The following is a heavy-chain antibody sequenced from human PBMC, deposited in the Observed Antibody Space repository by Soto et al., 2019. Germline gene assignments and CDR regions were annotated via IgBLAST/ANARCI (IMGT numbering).Heavy chain of an antibody. Sequence: QVQLQESGPGLVKPSQTLSLTCTVSGGSISSGGHYWSGLRQHPGKGLEWIGYIYHSGYTDYTPSLRIRATISVDTSTTHFSLTLSSVTAADTAVYYCARAVGNSFFDCWVQGAQVTVSS. V-gene: IGHV4-31*03. CDR1: GGSISSGGHY. CDR3: ARAVGNSFFDC. J-gene: IGHJ4*02. CDR2: IYHSGYT. D-gene: IGHD2-15*01.